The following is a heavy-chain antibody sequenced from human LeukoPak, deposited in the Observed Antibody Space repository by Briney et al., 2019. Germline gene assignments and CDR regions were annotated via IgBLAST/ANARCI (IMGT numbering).Heavy chain of an antibody. Sequence: GGSLRLSCAASGFTFSSYGMHWVRQAPGKGLEWVAFIRYDGSNKYYADSVKGRFTISRDNSKNTLYLQMNSLRAEDTAVYYCAKDRVYGSGILGGFDPWGQGTLVTVSS. CDR3: AKDRVYGSGILGGFDP. V-gene: IGHV3-30*02. CDR2: IRYDGSNK. CDR1: GFTFSSYG. D-gene: IGHD3-10*01. J-gene: IGHJ5*02.